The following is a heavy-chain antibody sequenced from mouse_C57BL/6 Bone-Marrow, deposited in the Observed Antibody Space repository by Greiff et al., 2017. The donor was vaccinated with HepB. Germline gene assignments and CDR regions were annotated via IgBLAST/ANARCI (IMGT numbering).Heavy chain of an antibody. J-gene: IGHJ1*03. CDR2: SRNKANDYTT. Sequence: DVKLVESGGGLVQSGRSLRLSCATSGFTFSDFYMEWVRQAPGKGLEWIAASRNKANDYTTEYNASVKGRFIVSRDTSQSILYLQMNALRAEDTAIYYCARDSSYRYFDVWGTGTTVTVSS. V-gene: IGHV7-1*01. CDR3: ARDSSYRYFDV. D-gene: IGHD1-1*01. CDR1: GFTFSDFY.